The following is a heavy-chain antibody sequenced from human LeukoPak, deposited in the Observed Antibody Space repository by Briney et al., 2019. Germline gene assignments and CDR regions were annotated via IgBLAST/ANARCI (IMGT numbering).Heavy chain of an antibody. CDR2: ISYDGSNK. D-gene: IGHD2-15*01. CDR3: AKWYEGDY. CDR1: GFTFSSYA. V-gene: IGHV3-30-3*01. J-gene: IGHJ4*02. Sequence: GGSLRLSCAASGFTFSSYAMHWVRQAPGKGPEWVAVISYDGSNKYYADSVKGRFTISRDNSKNALYLQMNSLRAEDTAVYYCAKWYEGDYWGQGTLVTVSS.